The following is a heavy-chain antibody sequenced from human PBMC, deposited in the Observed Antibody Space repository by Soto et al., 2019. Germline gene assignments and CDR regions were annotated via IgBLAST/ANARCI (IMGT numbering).Heavy chain of an antibody. CDR2: ITSNGDGT. CDR3: AKDSTYYTTSPFYFDS. Sequence: GGSLRLSCAAFGFDFNKYAMTWVRQAPGKGLQWVSSITSNGDGTYYADSVKGRFTTSRDNSKNTLYLQMNSLRADDTAVFYCAKDSTYYTTSPFYFDSSGPGTMVTVST. V-gene: IGHV3-23*01. CDR1: GFDFNKYA. J-gene: IGHJ4*02. D-gene: IGHD3-3*01.